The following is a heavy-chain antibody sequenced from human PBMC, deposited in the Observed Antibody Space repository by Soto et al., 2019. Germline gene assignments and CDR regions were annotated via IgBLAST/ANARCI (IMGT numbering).Heavy chain of an antibody. CDR3: AREAAAAGGYCSGGSCYLGWFDP. D-gene: IGHD2-15*01. V-gene: IGHV3-21*01. CDR1: GFTFSSYS. J-gene: IGHJ5*02. CDR2: ISSSSSYI. Sequence: GGSLRLSCAASGFTFSSYSMNWVRQAPGKGLEWVSSISSSSSYIYYADSVKGRFTISRDNAKNSLYLQMNSLRAEDTAVYYCAREAAAAGGYCSGGSCYLGWFDPWGQGTLVTVSS.